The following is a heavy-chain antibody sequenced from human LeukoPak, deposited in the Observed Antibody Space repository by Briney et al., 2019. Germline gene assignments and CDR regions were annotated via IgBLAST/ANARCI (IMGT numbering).Heavy chain of an antibody. CDR3: ARLVGVEYYYDSSGYYPNSFDY. Sequence: PSETLSLTCTVFGGSISSSSYYWGWIRQPPGKGLEWIGSIYYSGSTYYNPSLKSRVTISVDTSKNQFSLKLSSVTAADTAVYYCARLVGVEYYYDSSGYYPNSFDYWGQGTLVTVSS. D-gene: IGHD3-22*01. CDR2: IYYSGST. J-gene: IGHJ4*02. CDR1: GGSISSSSYY. V-gene: IGHV4-39*01.